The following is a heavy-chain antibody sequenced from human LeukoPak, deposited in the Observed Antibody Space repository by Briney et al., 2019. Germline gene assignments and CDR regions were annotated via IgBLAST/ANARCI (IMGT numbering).Heavy chain of an antibody. Sequence: SGPTLVKPTQTLTLTCTFSGFSPSTSGVGVGWIRQPPGKALEWLALIYWNDDKRYSPSLKSRLTITKDTSKNQVVLTMTNMDPVDTATYYCAQTPAPPYYFDYWGQGTLVTVSS. V-gene: IGHV2-5*01. CDR3: AQTPAPPYYFDY. CDR2: IYWNDDK. CDR1: GFSPSTSGVG. J-gene: IGHJ4*02.